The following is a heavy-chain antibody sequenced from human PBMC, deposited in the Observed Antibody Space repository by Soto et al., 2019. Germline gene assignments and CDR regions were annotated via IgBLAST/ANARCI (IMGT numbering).Heavy chain of an antibody. CDR1: GFTFSDYY. D-gene: IGHD3-10*01. CDR3: ARLYYYPDGQYFDY. Sequence: QVQLVESGGGLVKPGGSLRLSCAASGFTFSDYYMSWIRQAPGKGLEWVSYISSSSSYTNYADSVKGRFTISRDNAKNSLYLQMNSLRAEDTAVYYCARLYYYPDGQYFDYWGQGTLVTVSS. CDR2: ISSSSSYT. J-gene: IGHJ4*02. V-gene: IGHV3-11*06.